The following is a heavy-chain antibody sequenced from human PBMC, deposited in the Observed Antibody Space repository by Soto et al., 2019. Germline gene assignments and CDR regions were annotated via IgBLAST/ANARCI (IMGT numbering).Heavy chain of an antibody. J-gene: IGHJ4*02. D-gene: IGHD6-13*01. CDR2: ISYDGSNK. V-gene: IGHV3-30*18. CDR1: GFTFSSYG. Sequence: QVQLVESGGGVVQPGGSLRLSCAASGFTFSSYGMHWVRQAPGKGLEWVAVISYDGSNKYYADSVKGRFTISRDNSKNTLYLQMNSLRAEDTAVYYCAKAHIPRGDSSSWYRYWGQGTLVTVSS. CDR3: AKAHIPRGDSSSWYRY.